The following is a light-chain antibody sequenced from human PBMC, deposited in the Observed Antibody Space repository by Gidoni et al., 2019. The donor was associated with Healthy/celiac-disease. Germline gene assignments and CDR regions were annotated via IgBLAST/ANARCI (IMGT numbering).Light chain of an antibody. CDR2: GAS. CDR3: QQYDSSPYT. J-gene: IGKJ2*01. Sequence: IVLTQSPVTLSLSPGERASLSCRASLSVSSSYLAWYQQKPGQAPRLLIYGASSRATGIPDRFSGSGSGTDFTLTISRLEPEDFAVYYCQQYDSSPYTFGQGTKLEIK. V-gene: IGKV3-20*01. CDR1: LSVSSSY.